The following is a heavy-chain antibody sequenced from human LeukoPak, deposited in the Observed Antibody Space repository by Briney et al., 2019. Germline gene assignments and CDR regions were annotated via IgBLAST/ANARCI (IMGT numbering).Heavy chain of an antibody. Sequence: PSETLSLTCAVYGGSFSGYYWSWIRQHPGKGLEWIGEINHSGSTNYNPSLKSRVTISVDTSKNQFSLKLSSVTAADTAVYYCARLERDIVVVVAATLGNNWFDPWGQGTLVTVSS. CDR1: GGSFSGYY. D-gene: IGHD2-15*01. CDR3: ARLERDIVVVVAATLGNNWFDP. J-gene: IGHJ5*02. V-gene: IGHV4-34*01. CDR2: INHSGST.